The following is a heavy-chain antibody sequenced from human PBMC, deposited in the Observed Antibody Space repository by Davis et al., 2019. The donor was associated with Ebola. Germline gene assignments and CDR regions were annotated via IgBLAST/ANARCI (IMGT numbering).Heavy chain of an antibody. V-gene: IGHV4-4*07. D-gene: IGHD4-23*01. CDR1: GGSISSYY. J-gene: IGHJ6*03. CDR3: ARVGYGGNSDLYYYYYYMDV. CDR2: IYTSGTT. Sequence: SETLSLTCTVSGGSISSYYWGWIRQPAGKGLEWIGRIYTSGTTNYNPSLKSRVTMSVDTSKNQFSLKLSSVTAADTAVYYCARVGYGGNSDLYYYYYYMDVWGKGTTVTVSS.